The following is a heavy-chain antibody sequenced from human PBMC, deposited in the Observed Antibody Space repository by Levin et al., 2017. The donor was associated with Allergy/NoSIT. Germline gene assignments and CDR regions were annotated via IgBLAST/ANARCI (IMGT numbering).Heavy chain of an antibody. J-gene: IGHJ3*02. CDR2: ISGSGGST. D-gene: IGHD6-19*01. CDR3: ATGGPASSGWYGMGWQNDAFDI. Sequence: PGGSLRLSCAASGFTFSSYAMSWVRQAPGKGLEWVSAISGSGGSTYYADSVKGRFTISRDNSKNTLYLQMNSLRAEDTAVYYCATGGPASSGWYGMGWQNDAFDIWGQGTMVTVSS. CDR1: GFTFSSYA. V-gene: IGHV3-23*01.